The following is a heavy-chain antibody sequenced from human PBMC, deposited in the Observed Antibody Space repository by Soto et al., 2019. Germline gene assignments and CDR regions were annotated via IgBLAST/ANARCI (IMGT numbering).Heavy chain of an antibody. V-gene: IGHV1-46*01. Sequence: QVQLVQSGAEVKKPGASVKVSCKASGDTFTDYYIHWVRQAPGQGLEWMGTVNPSGGHTTYAQHFLGRTTMTRDTSPSTRYMELTSLTSEDTAVYYCARGGHVVVVTAALDYWGQGTLVTVSS. D-gene: IGHD2-21*02. CDR3: ARGGHVVVVTAALDY. J-gene: IGHJ4*02. CDR2: VNPSGGHT. CDR1: GDTFTDYY.